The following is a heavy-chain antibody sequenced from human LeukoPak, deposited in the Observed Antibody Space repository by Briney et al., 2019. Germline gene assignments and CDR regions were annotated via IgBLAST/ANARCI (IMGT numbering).Heavy chain of an antibody. CDR3: ARAHLHYGDSIHDLDY. V-gene: IGHV3-30-3*01. D-gene: IGHD4-17*01. Sequence: PGRSLRLSCSASGFTFSNYAIHWVRQAPGKGLEWVAVVSYDGDTEYNPDSVTGRFTISRDNSKNTVYLQMGSLRPEDTAVYYCARAHLHYGDSIHDLDYWGQGTLVTVSS. CDR1: GFTFSNYA. J-gene: IGHJ4*02. CDR2: VSYDGDTE.